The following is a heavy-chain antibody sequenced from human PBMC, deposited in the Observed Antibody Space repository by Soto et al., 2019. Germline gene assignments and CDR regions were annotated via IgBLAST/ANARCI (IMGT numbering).Heavy chain of an antibody. CDR2: ISGYNGNT. V-gene: IGHV1-18*04. D-gene: IGHD3-22*01. CDR3: ARDREYYYDSSGNYYYHYGLDV. Sequence: QVPLVESGAEVKKPGASVKVSCKASGYTFTDYGISWVRQAPGQGLEWMGWISGYNGNTKYAQKFQGRVTMTTDTPTNTAYMELRSLRSDDTAVYYFARDREYYYDSSGNYYYHYGLDVWGQGTTVTVS. CDR1: GYTFTDYG. J-gene: IGHJ6*02.